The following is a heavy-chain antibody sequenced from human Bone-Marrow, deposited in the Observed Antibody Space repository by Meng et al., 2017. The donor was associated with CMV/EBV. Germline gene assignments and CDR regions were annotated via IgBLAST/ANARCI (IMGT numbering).Heavy chain of an antibody. Sequence: LRLSCTVSGGSISSGGYYWSWIRQHPGKGLEWIGYIYYSGSTYYNPSLKSRVTISVDTSKNQFSLKLSSVTAADTAVYYCARREIVVVPAAIVIGAFDIWGQGTMVTVSS. D-gene: IGHD2-2*02. CDR2: IYYSGST. CDR3: ARREIVVVPAAIVIGAFDI. CDR1: GGSISSGGYY. V-gene: IGHV4-31*03. J-gene: IGHJ3*02.